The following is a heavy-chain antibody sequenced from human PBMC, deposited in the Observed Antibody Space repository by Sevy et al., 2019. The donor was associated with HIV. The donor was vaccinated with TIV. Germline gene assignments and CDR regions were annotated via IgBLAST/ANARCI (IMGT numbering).Heavy chain of an antibody. CDR1: GFSFSSYG. V-gene: IGHV3-30*02. CDR2: IQYDGSNK. Sequence: GGSLRLSCAASGFSFSSYGVHWVRQAPGKGLEWMSYIQYDGSNKDYADSVKGRFTISRDNSKNTLYLQMNSLRVEDTAVFYGVKEGGWGGGDHWGQGTLVTVSS. D-gene: IGHD3-16*01. J-gene: IGHJ4*02. CDR3: VKEGGWGGGDH.